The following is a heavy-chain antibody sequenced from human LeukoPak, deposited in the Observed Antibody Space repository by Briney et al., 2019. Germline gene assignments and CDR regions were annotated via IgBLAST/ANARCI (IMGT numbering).Heavy chain of an antibody. CDR1: GFTFSSYA. J-gene: IGHJ4*02. D-gene: IGHD1-26*01. V-gene: IGHV3-23*01. Sequence: PGGSLRLSCAASGFTFSSYAMSWVRQAPGKGLEGVSAISGSGGSTYYADSMKGRFTISRDNSKNTLYLQMNSLRAEDTAVYYCARPLYSGSYYSQLFDYWGQGTLVTVSS. CDR3: ARPLYSGSYYSQLFDY. CDR2: ISGSGGST.